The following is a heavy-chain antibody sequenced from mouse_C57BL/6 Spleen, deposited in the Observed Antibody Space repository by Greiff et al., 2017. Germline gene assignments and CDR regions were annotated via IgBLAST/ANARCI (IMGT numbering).Heavy chain of an antibody. CDR2: IYPGSGST. CDR1: GYTFTSYW. J-gene: IGHJ3*01. Sequence: QVQLQQPGAELVKPGASVKMSCKASGYTFTSYWITWVKQRPGQGLEWIGDIYPGSGSTNYDEKFKSKATLTVDTSSSTAYMQLSSLTSEDSAVYYCASYYGSSWGFAYWGQGTLVTVSA. V-gene: IGHV1-55*01. D-gene: IGHD1-1*01. CDR3: ASYYGSSWGFAY.